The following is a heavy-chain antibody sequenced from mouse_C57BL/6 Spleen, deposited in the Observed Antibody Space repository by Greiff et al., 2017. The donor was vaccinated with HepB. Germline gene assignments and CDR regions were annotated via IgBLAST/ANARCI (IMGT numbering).Heavy chain of an antibody. Sequence: DVQLVESGGGLVQPGGSLKLSCAASGFTFSDYYMYWVRQTPEKRLEWVAYISNGGGSTYYPDTVKGRFTISRDNAKNTLYLQMSRLKSEDTAMYYCARLGGYSYYFDYWGQGTTLTVSS. V-gene: IGHV5-12*01. CDR1: GFTFSDYY. CDR3: ARLGGYSYYFDY. J-gene: IGHJ2*01. D-gene: IGHD2-3*01. CDR2: ISNGGGST.